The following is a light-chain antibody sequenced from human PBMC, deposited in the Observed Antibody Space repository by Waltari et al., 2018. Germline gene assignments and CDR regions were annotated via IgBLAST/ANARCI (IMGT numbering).Light chain of an antibody. Sequence: DIVLTQSPATLSLSPGERATLSCRASQSVSSHLAWYQKKPGQAPRLLIYDTSNRATGIPARFSGSGSGTDFTLTISSLEPEDFAVYYCQERNNWPRVTFGGGTKVEI. CDR3: QERNNWPRVT. CDR2: DTS. V-gene: IGKV3-11*01. J-gene: IGKJ4*01. CDR1: QSVSSH.